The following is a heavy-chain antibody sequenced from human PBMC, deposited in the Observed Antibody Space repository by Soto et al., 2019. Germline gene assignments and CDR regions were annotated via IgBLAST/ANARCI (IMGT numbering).Heavy chain of an antibody. J-gene: IGHJ6*03. CDR3: ARHPELEAYHYYMDV. V-gene: IGHV4-59*08. CDR2: VYYSGST. CDR1: GGSISPYY. D-gene: IGHD1-1*01. Sequence: PSETLSLTCTVSGGSISPYYWSWIRQPPGKGLEWIGYVYYSGSTNYNPSLKSRVTISVDTSKNQFSLKLSSVTAADTAVYYCARHPELEAYHYYMDVWGKGTTVTAP.